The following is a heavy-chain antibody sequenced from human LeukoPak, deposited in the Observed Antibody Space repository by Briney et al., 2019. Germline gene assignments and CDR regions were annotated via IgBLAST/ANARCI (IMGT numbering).Heavy chain of an antibody. Sequence: GASVKVSCKASGYTFISYGFSWVRQAPGQGREWMGWISAYDGNTKSAQKFQGRVTMTTDTSTSTAYMELRSLRSDDTAMYYCARDGYGSGKGYFDYWGQGSLVTVSS. CDR2: ISAYDGNT. V-gene: IGHV1-18*01. J-gene: IGHJ4*02. CDR3: ARDGYGSGKGYFDY. D-gene: IGHD3-10*01. CDR1: GYTFISYG.